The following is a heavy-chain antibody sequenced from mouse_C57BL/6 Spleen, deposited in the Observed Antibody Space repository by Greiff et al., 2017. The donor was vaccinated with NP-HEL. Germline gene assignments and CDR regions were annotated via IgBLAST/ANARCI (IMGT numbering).Heavy chain of an antibody. CDR3: ARRGITTVVDAMDY. V-gene: IGHV5-17*01. CDR1: GFTFSDYG. Sequence: EVHLVESGGGLVKPGGSLKLSCAASGFTFSDYGMHWVRQAPEKGLEWVAYISSGSSTIYYADTVKGRFTISRDNAKNTLFPQMTSLRSEDTAMYYCARRGITTVVDAMDYWGQGTSVTVSS. J-gene: IGHJ4*01. D-gene: IGHD1-1*01. CDR2: ISSGSSTI.